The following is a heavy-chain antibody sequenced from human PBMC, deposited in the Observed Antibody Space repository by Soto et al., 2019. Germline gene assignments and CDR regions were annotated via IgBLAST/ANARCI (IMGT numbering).Heavy chain of an antibody. CDR2: LSPDGRST. Sequence: EVQLVESGGGLVQPGGSLRLSCAASGFTFSDYWMPWLRQAPGKGLVWVSRLSPDGRSTSYADSVKGRFTISRDNAKNTLYLQMNSLRAEDTAVYYRARPITNYGDFVGPSDYWGQGALVTVSS. CDR1: GFTFSDYW. CDR3: ARPITNYGDFVGPSDY. V-gene: IGHV3-74*01. J-gene: IGHJ4*02. D-gene: IGHD4-17*01.